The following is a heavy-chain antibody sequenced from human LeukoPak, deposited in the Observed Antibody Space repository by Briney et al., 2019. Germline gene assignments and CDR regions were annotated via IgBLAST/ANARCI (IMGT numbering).Heavy chain of an antibody. CDR3: AAIEYYYDSSGYPDY. CDR2: IYYSGST. J-gene: IGHJ4*02. CDR1: GGSISSYY. D-gene: IGHD3-22*01. Sequence: SETLSLTCTVSGGSISSYYWSWIRQPPGKGLEWIGYIYYSGSTNYNPSLKSRVTISVDTSKNQFSLKLSSVTAADTAVYYCAAIEYYYDSSGYPDYWGQGTLVTVSS. V-gene: IGHV4-59*08.